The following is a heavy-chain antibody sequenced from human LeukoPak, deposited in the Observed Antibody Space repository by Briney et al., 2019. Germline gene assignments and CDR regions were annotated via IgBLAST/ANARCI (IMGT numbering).Heavy chain of an antibody. V-gene: IGHV3-33*01. D-gene: IGHD6-19*01. CDR1: GFTFSSYG. J-gene: IGHJ6*02. CDR2: IWYDGSNK. Sequence: PGRSLRLSCAASGFTFSSYGMHGVRQAPGKGLEWVAVIWYDGSNKYYADSVKGRFTISRDNSRNTQYLQMNSLKAEDTAVYYCETGLVGIAVAGTLAYYYYGMEVWGQGTTVTVSS. CDR3: ETGLVGIAVAGTLAYYYYGMEV.